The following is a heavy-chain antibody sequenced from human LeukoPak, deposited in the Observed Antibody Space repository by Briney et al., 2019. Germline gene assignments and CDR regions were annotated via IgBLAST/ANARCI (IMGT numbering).Heavy chain of an antibody. J-gene: IGHJ2*01. CDR3: AKDQVATPEWYFDL. V-gene: IGHV3-23*01. Sequence: GGSLRLSCAAPRLTFSNYAMTWVRQAPGKGLEWVSSITDIGGTTYHADSVKGRFLISRDNSKNTLYLHMNSLRAEDTAVYSCAKDQVATPEWYFDLWGRGTLVTVSS. D-gene: IGHD4-23*01. CDR1: RLTFSNYA. CDR2: ITDIGGTT.